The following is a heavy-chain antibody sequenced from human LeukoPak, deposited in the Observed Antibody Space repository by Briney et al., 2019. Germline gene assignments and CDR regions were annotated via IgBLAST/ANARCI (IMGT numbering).Heavy chain of an antibody. J-gene: IGHJ4*02. Sequence: GGSLRLSCAASGFTVSNNYMIWVRQAPGKGLEWVSAISGSGGSTYYADSVKGRFTISRDNSKNTLYLQMNSLRAEDTAVYYCAKDQGSSWSPDFDYWGQGTLVTVSS. D-gene: IGHD6-13*01. CDR2: ISGSGGST. CDR1: GFTVSNNY. V-gene: IGHV3-23*01. CDR3: AKDQGSSWSPDFDY.